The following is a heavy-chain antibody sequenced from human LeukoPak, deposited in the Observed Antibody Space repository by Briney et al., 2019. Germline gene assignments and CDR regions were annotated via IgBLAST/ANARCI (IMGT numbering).Heavy chain of an antibody. J-gene: IGHJ4*02. V-gene: IGHV3-23*01. CDR3: VRGHTTATYYFDY. CDR2: ISGSGDNT. Sequence: GGSLRLSCAASGFTFSSYAMSWVRQAPGKGLEWVSGISGSGDNTYYADSVKGRFTISRDNSKNTLYVQVNSLGTEDTAAYYCVRGHTTATYYFDYWGQGTLVTVSS. CDR1: GFTFSSYA. D-gene: IGHD1-1*01.